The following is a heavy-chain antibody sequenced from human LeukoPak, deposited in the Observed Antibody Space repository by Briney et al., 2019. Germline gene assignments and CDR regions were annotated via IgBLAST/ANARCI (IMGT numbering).Heavy chain of an antibody. V-gene: IGHV4-61*01. CDR1: GGSVSSGSYY. Sequence: SETLSLTCTVSGGSVSSGSYYWSWLRQPPGKGLEWIGYIYYSGSTNYNPSLKSRVTISVDTSKNQFSLKLSSVTAADTAVYYCAREVRFLEWLLNRFDPWGQGTLVTVSS. J-gene: IGHJ5*02. CDR3: AREVRFLEWLLNRFDP. D-gene: IGHD3-3*01. CDR2: IYYSGST.